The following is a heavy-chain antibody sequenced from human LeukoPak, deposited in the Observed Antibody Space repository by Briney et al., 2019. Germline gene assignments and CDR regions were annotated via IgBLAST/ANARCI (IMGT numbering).Heavy chain of an antibody. CDR3: ARDRRHIAAAEYNWFDP. D-gene: IGHD6-13*01. V-gene: IGHV1-69*13. Sequence: SVTVSCKASGGTSSSYAISWVRQAPGQGLEWMGGIIPIFGTANYAQKFQGRVTITADESASTAYMELSSLRSEDTAVYYCARDRRHIAAAEYNWFDPWGQGTLVTVSS. J-gene: IGHJ5*02. CDR2: IIPIFGTA. CDR1: GGTSSSYA.